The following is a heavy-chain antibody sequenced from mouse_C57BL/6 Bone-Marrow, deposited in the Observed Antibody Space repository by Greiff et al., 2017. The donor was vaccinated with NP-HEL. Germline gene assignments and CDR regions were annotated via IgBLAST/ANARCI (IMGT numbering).Heavy chain of an antibody. CDR2: IYPGGGYT. J-gene: IGHJ2*01. Sequence: QVQLKESGAELVRPGTSVKMSCKASGYTFTNYWIGWAKQRPGHGLEWIGDIYPGGGYTNYNEKFKGKATLTADKSSSTAYMQFSSLTSEDSAIYYCARRGYYFDYWGQGTTLTVSS. V-gene: IGHV1-63*01. CDR1: GYTFTNYW. CDR3: ARRGYYFDY.